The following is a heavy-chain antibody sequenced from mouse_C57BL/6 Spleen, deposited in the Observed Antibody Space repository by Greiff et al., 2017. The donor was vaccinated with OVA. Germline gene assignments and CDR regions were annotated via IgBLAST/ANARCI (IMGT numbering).Heavy chain of an antibody. CDR1: GYTFTSYW. J-gene: IGHJ3*01. Sequence: QVQLQQSGAELVRPGSSVKLSCKASGYTFTSYWMHWVKQRPVQGLEWIGNIDPSDCETHYNQKFKDKATLTVDKSSSPAYMQLSSLTSEDSAVDDCARRRDSNYDWFAYWGQGTLVTVSA. CDR2: IDPSDCET. V-gene: IGHV1-52*01. CDR3: ARRRDSNYDWFAY. D-gene: IGHD2-5*01.